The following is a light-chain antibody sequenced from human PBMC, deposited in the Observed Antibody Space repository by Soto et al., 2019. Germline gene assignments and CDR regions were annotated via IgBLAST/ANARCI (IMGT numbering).Light chain of an antibody. CDR2: GAS. J-gene: IGKJ1*01. Sequence: DIQMTQSPSSLSASVGDRVIITCRASQSISSFLNWYQQKPGKAPKFLIYGASTLQSGVPSRFSGSGSGTDFTLTISSLQPEDFATYYCQQSYSMSWTFGQGTKVEIK. CDR1: QSISSF. CDR3: QQSYSMSWT. V-gene: IGKV1-39*01.